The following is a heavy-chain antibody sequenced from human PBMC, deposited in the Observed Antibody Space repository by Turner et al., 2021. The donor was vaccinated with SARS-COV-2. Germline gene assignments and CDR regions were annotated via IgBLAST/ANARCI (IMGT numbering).Heavy chain of an antibody. D-gene: IGHD1-26*01. CDR2: ISYDGSDK. CDR1: GFTFSSYG. Sequence: QVQLVESGGGVVQPGRSLRLSCAASGFTFSSYGMHWVRQAPGKGLGWVAIISYDGSDKYYADSVKGRFTISRDNSKNTLYLQMNSLRAEDTAVYYCAKDGMTEWELLHTVGPGMDVWGQGTTVIVSS. J-gene: IGHJ6*02. V-gene: IGHV3-30*18. CDR3: AKDGMTEWELLHTVGPGMDV.